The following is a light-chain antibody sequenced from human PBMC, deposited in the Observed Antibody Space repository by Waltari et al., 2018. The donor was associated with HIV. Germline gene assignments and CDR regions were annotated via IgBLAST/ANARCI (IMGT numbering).Light chain of an antibody. CDR2: AAS. Sequence: EVVLTQSPATLSLSPGERATLSCRASQSVSSFLAWYQQKPGQAPRLLIYAASNRATGIPARFSCSGSGTDFTLTISSLEPEDFALYFCQQRNHWPLTFGPGTRVDIK. CDR3: QQRNHWPLT. V-gene: IGKV3-11*01. J-gene: IGKJ3*01. CDR1: QSVSSF.